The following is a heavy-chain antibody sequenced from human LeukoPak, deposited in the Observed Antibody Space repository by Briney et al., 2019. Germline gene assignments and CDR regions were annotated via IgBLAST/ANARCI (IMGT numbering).Heavy chain of an antibody. V-gene: IGHV4-59*01. CDR3: ARQNYGDAFDI. D-gene: IGHD3-16*01. J-gene: IGHJ3*02. CDR1: GGSISSYY. Sequence: SETLSLTCTVSGGSISSYYWSWIRQPPGKGLEWIGYIYYSRSTNYNPSLKSRVTISVDTSKNQFSLKLSSVTAADTAVYYCARQNYGDAFDIWGQGTMVTVSS. CDR2: IYYSRST.